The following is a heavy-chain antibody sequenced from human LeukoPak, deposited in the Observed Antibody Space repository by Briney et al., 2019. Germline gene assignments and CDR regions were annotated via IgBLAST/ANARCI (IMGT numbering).Heavy chain of an antibody. CDR1: GVSISSTSYY. CDR2: IYYSVST. Sequence: PSETLSLTCSVSGVSISSTSYYWGWIRQPPGKGLEWIGSIYYSVSTYYDPSLKSRVTVSVERSTNQFHLNLSSVTAADTAVYYCASRRSGSYHPFHYWGQGTLVTVSS. CDR3: ASRRSGSYHPFHY. J-gene: IGHJ4*02. V-gene: IGHV4-39*01. D-gene: IGHD1-26*01.